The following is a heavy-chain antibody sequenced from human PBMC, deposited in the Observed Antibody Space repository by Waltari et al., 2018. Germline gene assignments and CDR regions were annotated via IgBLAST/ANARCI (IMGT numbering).Heavy chain of an antibody. CDR3: ARHGREGRFDV. J-gene: IGHJ5*02. CDR2: IAGSGSST. Sequence: QLQLQESGPGLVKPPETLSLTCVVSGGSISSSYWSWIRQPPGKGLEWIGYIAGSGSSTNYNPSLKSRVTLSVDSSKNQFSLKVSSVTAADTAVYFCARHGREGRFDVWGPGVLVTLSS. V-gene: IGHV4-59*08. CDR1: GGSISSSY.